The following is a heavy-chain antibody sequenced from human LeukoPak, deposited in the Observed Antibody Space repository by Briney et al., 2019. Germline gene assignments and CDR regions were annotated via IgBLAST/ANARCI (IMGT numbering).Heavy chain of an antibody. CDR3: ARDMDLNGGPGY. CDR1: GGTFSSYA. J-gene: IGHJ4*02. CDR2: IIPIFGTA. Sequence: ASVKVSCKASGGTFSSYAISWVRQAPGQGLEWMGGIIPIFGTANYAQKFQGRVTITADESTSTAYMGLSSLRSEDTAVYYCARDMDLNGGPGYWGQGTLVTVSS. V-gene: IGHV1-69*01. D-gene: IGHD4-23*01.